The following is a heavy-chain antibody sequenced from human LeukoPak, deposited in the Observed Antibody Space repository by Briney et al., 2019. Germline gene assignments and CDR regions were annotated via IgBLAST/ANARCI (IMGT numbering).Heavy chain of an antibody. CDR3: ARDPTTATKGLDI. J-gene: IGHJ3*02. D-gene: IGHD4-17*01. CDR1: GGSMASHY. CDR2: ISYIGST. Sequence: SETLSLTCTVSGGSMASHYWSWIRQPPGKGLEWIGYISYIGSTNYNPSLKSRVTISVDTSKNQFSLKLSSVTAADAAVYFCARDPTTATKGLDIWGQGTMVTVSS. V-gene: IGHV4-59*11.